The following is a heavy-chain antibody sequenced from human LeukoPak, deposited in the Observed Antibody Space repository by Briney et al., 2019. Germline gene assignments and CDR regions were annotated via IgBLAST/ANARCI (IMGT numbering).Heavy chain of an antibody. J-gene: IGHJ4*02. V-gene: IGHV3-7*01. D-gene: IGHD3-16*02. CDR1: GFAVSSDY. Sequence: GGSLRLSCAASGFAVSSDYMSWVRQAPGKGLEWVANIKQDGSEKYYVDSVKGRFTISRDNAKNSLYLQMNSLRAEDTAVYYCARDVFMITFGGVIAYFDYWGQGTLVTVSS. CDR3: ARDVFMITFGGVIAYFDY. CDR2: IKQDGSEK.